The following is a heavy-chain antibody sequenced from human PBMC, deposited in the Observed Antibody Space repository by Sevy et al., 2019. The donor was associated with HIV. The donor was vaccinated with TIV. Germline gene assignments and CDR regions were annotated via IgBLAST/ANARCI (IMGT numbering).Heavy chain of an antibody. Sequence: GGSLRLSCAASGFTFSSYAMSWVRQAPGKGLEWASAISGSGNTYYADSVKGRFTISRDNPKNTLFLQMNSLRAEDTAVYYCAKDRSHIIMIRGVVIFDYWGQGTLVTVSS. V-gene: IGHV3-23*01. CDR1: GFTFSSYA. CDR3: AKDRSHIIMIRGVVIFDY. CDR2: ISGSGNT. D-gene: IGHD3-10*01. J-gene: IGHJ4*02.